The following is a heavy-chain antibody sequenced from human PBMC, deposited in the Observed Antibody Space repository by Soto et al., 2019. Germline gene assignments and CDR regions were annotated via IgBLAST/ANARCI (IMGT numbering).Heavy chain of an antibody. CDR1: GDSISSTHW. CDR3: ARGFSGYCSGGSCSSFDY. J-gene: IGHJ4*02. D-gene: IGHD2-15*01. Sequence: QVQLQESGPGLVKPSGTLSLTCAVSGDSISSTHWWTWVRQPPGKGLEYIGQIFHSGITNYNPSLESRVTISLDKSKSQCSLELNSVTGADTAIYYCARGFSGYCSGGSCSSFDYWGQGTLVTVSS. CDR2: IFHSGIT. V-gene: IGHV4-4*02.